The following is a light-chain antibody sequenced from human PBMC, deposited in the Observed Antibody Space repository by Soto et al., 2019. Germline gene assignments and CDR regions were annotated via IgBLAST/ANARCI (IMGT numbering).Light chain of an antibody. V-gene: IGKV3-20*01. CDR1: QSIGSSC. CDR3: QQYVSSRYT. Sequence: EIVLTQSPGTLSLSPGDRATLSCRASQSIGSSCLAWYQQKPGQAPRLLIYGASSRATGIPDRFSGSGSGTDFTLTISRLEPADFAVYYCQQYVSSRYTFGQGTKLEIK. CDR2: GAS. J-gene: IGKJ2*01.